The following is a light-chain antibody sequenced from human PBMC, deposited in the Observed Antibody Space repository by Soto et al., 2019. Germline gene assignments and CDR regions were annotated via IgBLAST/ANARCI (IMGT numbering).Light chain of an antibody. J-gene: IGKJ2*01. Sequence: DIQMPQSPSTLSASVGDRVTITCRASQSISTWLAWYQQKPGKAPKLLIYKASSLESGVPSRFSGSGSGTEFTLTISSLQPEDFATFYCHQYNIFPYTFGQGTKLEIK. V-gene: IGKV1-5*03. CDR2: KAS. CDR3: HQYNIFPYT. CDR1: QSISTW.